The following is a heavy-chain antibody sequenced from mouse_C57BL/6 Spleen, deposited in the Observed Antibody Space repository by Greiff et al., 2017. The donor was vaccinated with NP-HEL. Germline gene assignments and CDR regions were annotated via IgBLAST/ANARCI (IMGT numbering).Heavy chain of an antibody. CDR2: ISYDGSN. Sequence: EVQLQQSGPGLVKPSQSLSLTCSVTGYSITSGYYWNWIRQFPGNKLEWMGYISYDGSNNYNPSLKNRISITRDTSKNQFFLKLNSVTTEDTATYYCARDNYYSNLAMDYWGQGTSVTVSS. CDR3: ARDNYYSNLAMDY. V-gene: IGHV3-6*01. J-gene: IGHJ4*01. CDR1: GYSITSGYY. D-gene: IGHD2-5*01.